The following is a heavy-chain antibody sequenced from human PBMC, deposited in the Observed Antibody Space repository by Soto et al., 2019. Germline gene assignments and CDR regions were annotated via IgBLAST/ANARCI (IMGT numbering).Heavy chain of an antibody. CDR2: IYYSGSA. V-gene: IGHV4-31*03. CDR1: GGSISRGGYS. D-gene: IGHD7-27*01. Sequence: TVSRTCTVCGGSISRGGYSWSWFRQHPGKGLEWIGYIYYSGSANHNPSLKSRVTISVDTSKNQFSLKLSSVTAADTAVYYCARGWGRIFDYWGQGTLVTVSS. J-gene: IGHJ4*02. CDR3: ARGWGRIFDY.